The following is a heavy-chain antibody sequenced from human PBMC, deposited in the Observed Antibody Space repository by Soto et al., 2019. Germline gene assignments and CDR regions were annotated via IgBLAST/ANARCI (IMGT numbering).Heavy chain of an antibody. CDR1: GGSISRGDYY. CDR2: IYYSGST. CDR3: ASETHSYGFSYYYGMDV. Sequence: QVQLQESGPGLVKPSQTLSLTCTVSGGSISRGDYYLSWIRQPPGKGLGWIGYIYYSGSTYYNPSLKSRVTISVYTSKNQFSLKLSSVTAADTAVYYCASETHSYGFSYYYGMDVWCQGTTVTVSS. D-gene: IGHD5-18*01. V-gene: IGHV4-30-4*01. J-gene: IGHJ6*02.